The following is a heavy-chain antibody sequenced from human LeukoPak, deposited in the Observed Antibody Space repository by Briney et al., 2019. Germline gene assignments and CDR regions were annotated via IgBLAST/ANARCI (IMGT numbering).Heavy chain of an antibody. CDR3: ARELGYSSGYSDY. V-gene: IGHV3-21*01. CDR1: GFTFSSYA. CDR2: ISSSSSYI. Sequence: GGSLRLSCAASGFTFSSYAMNWVRQAPGKGLERVSSISSSSSYIYYADSVKGRFTISRDNAKNSLYLQMNSLRAEDMAVYYCARELGYSSGYSDYWGQGTLVTVSS. D-gene: IGHD3-22*01. J-gene: IGHJ4*02.